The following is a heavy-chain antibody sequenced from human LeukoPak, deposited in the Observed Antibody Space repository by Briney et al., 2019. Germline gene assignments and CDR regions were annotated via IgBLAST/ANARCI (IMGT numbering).Heavy chain of an antibody. V-gene: IGHV1-2*06. CDR3: ARAYYYDSSGYYFDY. Sequence: GASVKVSXKASGYTFTGYYMHWVRQAPGQGLEWMGRINPNSGGTNYAQKFQGRVTMTRDTSISTAYMELSRLRSDDTAVYYCARAYYYDSSGYYFDYWGQGTLVTVSS. CDR1: GYTFTGYY. D-gene: IGHD3-22*01. CDR2: INPNSGGT. J-gene: IGHJ4*02.